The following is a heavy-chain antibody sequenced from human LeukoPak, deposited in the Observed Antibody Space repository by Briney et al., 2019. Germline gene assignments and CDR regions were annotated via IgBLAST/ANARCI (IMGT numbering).Heavy chain of an antibody. V-gene: IGHV4-31*03. J-gene: IGHJ6*02. CDR2: IYYSGST. Sequence: SQTLSLTCTVSGGSISSGGYYWSWIRQHPGKGLEWIGYIYYSGSTSYNLSLKSRVTISVDTSKNQFSLKLSSVTAADTAVYYCASQKQWLVPNAPHIAGMDVWGQGTTVTVSS. CDR3: ASQKQWLVPNAPHIAGMDV. D-gene: IGHD6-19*01. CDR1: GGSISSGGYY.